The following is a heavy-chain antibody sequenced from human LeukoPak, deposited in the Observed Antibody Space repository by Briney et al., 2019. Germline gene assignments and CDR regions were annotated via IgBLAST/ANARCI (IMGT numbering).Heavy chain of an antibody. J-gene: IGHJ4*02. Sequence: ASVKVSCTVSGSSLSELSLYWVRQAPGKGLEWMGGFDVIDSETFYAQKFQGRVTMTEDSSTDTAHMELRSLTSDDTALYYCAAGRPYSLLDYWGQGTLVTVSS. D-gene: IGHD5-18*01. CDR3: AAGRPYSLLDY. V-gene: IGHV1-24*01. CDR2: FDVIDSET. CDR1: GSSLSELS.